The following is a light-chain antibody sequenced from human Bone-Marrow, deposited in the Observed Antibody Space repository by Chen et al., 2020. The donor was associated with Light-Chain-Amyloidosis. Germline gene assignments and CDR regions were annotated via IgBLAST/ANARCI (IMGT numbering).Light chain of an antibody. V-gene: IGKV3-20*01. CDR1: QTISRNY. CDR2: GSS. Sequence: EIVLTQSPGTLSLSPGEGANLSCRASQTISRNYLTWYQQKFGQAPRLLIYGSSSRATGIPDRFTGSGSGTDFTLTINRLEPGDFAMYYCQQYGTSPLTFGGGTKVEIK. CDR3: QQYGTSPLT. J-gene: IGKJ4*01.